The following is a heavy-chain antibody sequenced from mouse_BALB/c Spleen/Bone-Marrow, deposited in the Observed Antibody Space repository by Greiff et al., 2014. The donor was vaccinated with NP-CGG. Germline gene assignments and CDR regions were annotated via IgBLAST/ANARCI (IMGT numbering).Heavy chain of an antibody. Sequence: VLLVESGAELVKPGASVKMSCKAFGYTFTTYPIEWMKQNHGKSLEWIGNFHPYNDDTKYNEKFKGKAKLTVEKSSSTVYLELSRLTSGDAGVYFCRRGGGFAYWGQGTLVTVSA. CDR3: RRGGGFAY. V-gene: IGHV1-47*01. CDR2: FHPYNDDT. J-gene: IGHJ3*01. CDR1: GYTFTTYP.